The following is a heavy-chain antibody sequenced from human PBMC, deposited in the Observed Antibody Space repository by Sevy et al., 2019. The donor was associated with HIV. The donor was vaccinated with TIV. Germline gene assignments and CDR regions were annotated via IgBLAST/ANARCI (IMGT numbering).Heavy chain of an antibody. CDR1: GFTFSDHY. CDR3: VRAVAGGVDY. CDR2: IRNKANSYTT. J-gene: IGHJ4*02. D-gene: IGHD6-19*01. V-gene: IGHV3-72*01. Sequence: GGSLRLSCPASGFTFSDHYMDWVRQAPGKGLEWVGRIRNKANSYTTEDAASVKGRFTISRDDSKNSLYLQMNSLKTEDTAVYYRVRAVAGGVDYWGQGTLVTVSS.